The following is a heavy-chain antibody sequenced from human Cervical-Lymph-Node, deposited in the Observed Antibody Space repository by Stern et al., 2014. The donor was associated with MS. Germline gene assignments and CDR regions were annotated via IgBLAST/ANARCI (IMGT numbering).Heavy chain of an antibody. CDR1: RLNFSSYG. CDR2: IWPDGSKT. Sequence: QVQLVESGGGVVQPGRSLRLSCAASRLNFSSYGMHWVRQAPGKGLEGVSVIWPDGSKTYYADSVRGRFTISRNNSNNTLYLQMDSLRVEDTALYYCVRDVRMTGVPYSWGRGTLVTVSS. CDR3: VRDVRMTGVPYS. J-gene: IGHJ4*02. D-gene: IGHD3-9*01. V-gene: IGHV3-33*01.